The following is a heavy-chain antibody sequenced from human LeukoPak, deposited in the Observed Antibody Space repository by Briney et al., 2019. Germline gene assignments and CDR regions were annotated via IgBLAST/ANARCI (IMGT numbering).Heavy chain of an antibody. J-gene: IGHJ4*02. D-gene: IGHD5-18*01. CDR3: ARDADSYGYGGGY. V-gene: IGHV1-69*05. Sequence: ASVKVSCKASGGTFSSYAISWVRQAPGQGLEWMGGIIPIFGTANYAQKFQGRVTMTRDMSTSTVYMELSSLRSEGTAVYYCARDADSYGYGGGYWGQGTLVTVSS. CDR2: IIPIFGTA. CDR1: GGTFSSYA.